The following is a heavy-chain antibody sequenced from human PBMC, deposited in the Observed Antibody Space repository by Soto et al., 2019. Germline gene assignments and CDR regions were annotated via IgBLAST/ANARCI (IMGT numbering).Heavy chain of an antibody. D-gene: IGHD4-4*01. V-gene: IGHV1-3*01. CDR1: EYTFTSYA. CDR2: INAGNGNT. CDR3: ARELQGLYYFDY. J-gene: IGHJ4*02. Sequence: QVQVVQSGAEVKKPGASVKVSCKASEYTFTSYAMHWVRQAPGQSLEWMGWINAGNGNTKYSQKFQGRVTITRDTSARTAYMELSSLRSEDTAVYYCARELQGLYYFDYWGLGTLVTVSS.